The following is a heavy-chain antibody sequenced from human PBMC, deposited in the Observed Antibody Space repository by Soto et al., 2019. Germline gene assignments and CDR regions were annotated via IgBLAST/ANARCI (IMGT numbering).Heavy chain of an antibody. Sequence: QVQLQESGPGLVKPSETLSLTCTVSGGSISSYYWSWIRQPPGQGLEWIGYIYYSGSTNYNPSLKSRVTISVDTAKNQFSLKLSSVTAADTAVYYCARVWGGAFDIWGQGTIVTVSS. V-gene: IGHV4-59*01. CDR2: IYYSGST. CDR1: GGSISSYY. D-gene: IGHD3-10*01. J-gene: IGHJ3*02. CDR3: ARVWGGAFDI.